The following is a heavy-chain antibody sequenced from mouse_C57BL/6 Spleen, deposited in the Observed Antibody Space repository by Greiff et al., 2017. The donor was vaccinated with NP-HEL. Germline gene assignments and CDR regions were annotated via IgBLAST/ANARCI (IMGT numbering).Heavy chain of an antibody. CDR1: GFSLTSYG. D-gene: IGHD2-5*01. CDR2: IWSDGST. J-gene: IGHJ4*01. V-gene: IGHV2-6-1*01. Sequence: QVQLKESGPGLVAPSQSLSITCTVSGFSLTSYGVHWVRQTPGKGLEWLVVIWSDGSTTYNSALKSRLSISKDNSKSQVFLKMNSLQTDDTAMYYCARQPTYSNYAMDYWGQGTSVTVSS. CDR3: ARQPTYSNYAMDY.